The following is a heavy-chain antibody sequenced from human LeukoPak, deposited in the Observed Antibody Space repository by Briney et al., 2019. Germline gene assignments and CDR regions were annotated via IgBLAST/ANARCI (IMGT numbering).Heavy chain of an antibody. V-gene: IGHV3-21*01. Sequence: GGPLRLSCAASGFIFSSHSMTWVRQPPGKGLEWVSSISSSSSYIYYGDSVKGRFTISRDNAKNSLYLQMNSLRAEDTAVYYCAREGAPATPPFDRNWFDPWGQGTLVTVSS. J-gene: IGHJ5*02. D-gene: IGHD1-26*01. CDR3: AREGAPATPPFDRNWFDP. CDR2: ISSSSSYI. CDR1: GFIFSSHS.